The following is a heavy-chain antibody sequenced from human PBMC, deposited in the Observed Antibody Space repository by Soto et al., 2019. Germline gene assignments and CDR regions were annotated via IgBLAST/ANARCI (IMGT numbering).Heavy chain of an antibody. CDR3: ARQHKLELRSYWFDP. CDR1: GYTFTSYY. D-gene: IGHD1-7*01. Sequence: GASVKVSCKASGYTFTSYYMHWVRQAPGQGLEWMGIINPSGGSTSYAQKFQGRVTMTRDTSTSTVYMELSSLRSEDTAVYYCARQHKLELRSYWFDPWGQGTLVTVSS. V-gene: IGHV1-46*01. CDR2: INPSGGST. J-gene: IGHJ5*02.